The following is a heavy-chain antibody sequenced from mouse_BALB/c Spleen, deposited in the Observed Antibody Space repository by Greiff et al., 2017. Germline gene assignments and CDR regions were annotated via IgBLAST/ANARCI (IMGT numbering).Heavy chain of an antibody. J-gene: IGHJ4*01. Sequence: LVKTGASVKISCKASGYSFTGYYMHWVKQSHGKSLEWIGYISCYNGATSYNQKFKGKATFTVDTSSSTAYMQLSRLTSEDSAVYFCARWGGYDASYAMDYWGQGTSVTVSS. V-gene: IGHV1S34*01. CDR2: ISCYNGAT. D-gene: IGHD2-2*01. CDR1: GYSFTGYY. CDR3: ARWGGYDASYAMDY.